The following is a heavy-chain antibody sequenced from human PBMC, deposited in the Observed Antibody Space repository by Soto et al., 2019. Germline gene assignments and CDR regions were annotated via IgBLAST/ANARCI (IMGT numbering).Heavy chain of an antibody. V-gene: IGHV1-2*04. CDR1: GYTFIGYY. D-gene: IGHD3-10*01. Sequence: ASVKVSCKAAGYTFIGYYIDWVRQAPGQGLEWMGWINPNSGGTNYAQRFQGWVTMTRDRSISTAYMELSRLKSDDTAVYYCARVGGGLASLGYYRMDVWGQGPTVTVSS. CDR3: ARVGGGLASLGYYRMDV. J-gene: IGHJ6*02. CDR2: INPNSGGT.